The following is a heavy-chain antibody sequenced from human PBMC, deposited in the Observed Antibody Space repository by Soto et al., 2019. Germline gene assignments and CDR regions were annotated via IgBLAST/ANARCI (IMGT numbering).Heavy chain of an antibody. Sequence: AETLSLTCAVYGGSFSGYYWTGIRQPPGKGLEWIGSIYYSGSTYYNPSLKSRVTVSVDTSKNQFSLKLSSVTAADTAVYYCARHPSDFWFDPWGQGTLVTVSS. CDR3: ARHPSDFWFDP. J-gene: IGHJ5*02. D-gene: IGHD2-21*02. CDR1: GGSFSGYY. V-gene: IGHV4-34*01. CDR2: IYYSGST.